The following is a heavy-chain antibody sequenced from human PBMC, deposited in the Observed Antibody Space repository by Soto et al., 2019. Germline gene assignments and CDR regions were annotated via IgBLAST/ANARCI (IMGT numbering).Heavy chain of an antibody. CDR2: IKYSGTT. D-gene: IGHD3-22*01. V-gene: IGHV4-39*07. CDR3: ASAYYDSSGYWFDP. J-gene: IGHJ5*02. Sequence: PSETLSLTCTVSGGSISSSRCHWGWIRQPPGKGLEWIASIKYSGTTFYNPSLKSRVTISVDTSKNQFSLKLSSVTAADTAVYNCASAYYDSSGYWFDPWGQGTLVTVSS. CDR1: GGSISSSRCH.